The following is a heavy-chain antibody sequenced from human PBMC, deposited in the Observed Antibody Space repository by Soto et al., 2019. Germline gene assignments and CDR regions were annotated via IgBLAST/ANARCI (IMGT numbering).Heavy chain of an antibody. V-gene: IGHV4-59*01. CDR3: ERGDYYGEPHY. CDR1: GGSISSYY. CDR2: IYYSGST. Sequence: QVQLQESGPGLVKPSETLSLTCTVSGGSISSYYWSWIRQPPGKGLEWIGYIYYSGSTNYNPSLKSRVTISVDASKNQFSLKLTSVTAADTAVYYCERGDYYGEPHYWGQGTLVTVSS. D-gene: IGHD1-26*01. J-gene: IGHJ4*02.